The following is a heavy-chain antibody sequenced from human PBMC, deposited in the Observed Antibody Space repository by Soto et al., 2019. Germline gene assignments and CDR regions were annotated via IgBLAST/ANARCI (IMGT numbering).Heavy chain of an antibody. V-gene: IGHV1-2*02. CDR2: INPKSGNT. CDR1: GYTFTDYY. CDR3: AKDPESSYNCFDP. Sequence: GASVKVSCKASGYTFTDYYIHWVRQAPGQGLEWMGWINPKSGNTKYEEKFQARVTMTRDTSISTAYMQVSGLTSDDTAVYYCAKDPESSYNCFDPWGQGTLVTVSS. J-gene: IGHJ5*02.